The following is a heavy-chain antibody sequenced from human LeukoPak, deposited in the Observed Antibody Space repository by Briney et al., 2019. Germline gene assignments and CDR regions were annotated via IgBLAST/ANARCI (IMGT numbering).Heavy chain of an antibody. J-gene: IGHJ3*02. Sequence: PGRSLRLSCAASGFTFDDYAMHWVRQRPGKGLEWVSGISWNGNNVAYVDSVKGRFTVSREYAKNSLYLQMNSLRAEDTAVYYCARGDCSSTSCYFAFDIWGQGTMVTVSS. D-gene: IGHD2-2*01. CDR1: GFTFDDYA. CDR3: ARGDCSSTSCYFAFDI. V-gene: IGHV3-9*01. CDR2: ISWNGNNV.